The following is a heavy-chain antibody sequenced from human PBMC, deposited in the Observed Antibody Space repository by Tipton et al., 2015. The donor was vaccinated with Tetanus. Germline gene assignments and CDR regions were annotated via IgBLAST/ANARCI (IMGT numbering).Heavy chain of an antibody. CDR2: ISGSGGST. D-gene: IGHD3-22*01. J-gene: IGHJ4*02. CDR1: GFTFSSYA. CDR3: AKGDYYDSSGYYTSFDY. V-gene: IGHV3-23*01. Sequence: SLRLSRAASGFTFSSYAMSWVRQAPGKGLEWDSAISGSGGSTYYADSVKGRFTISRDNSKNTLYLQMNSLRAEDTAVYYCAKGDYYDSSGYYTSFDYWGQGTLVTVSS.